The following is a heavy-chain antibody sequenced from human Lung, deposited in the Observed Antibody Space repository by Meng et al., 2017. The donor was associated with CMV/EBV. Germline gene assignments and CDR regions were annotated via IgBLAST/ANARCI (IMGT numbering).Heavy chain of an antibody. Sequence: SCAASGFTFSTYWMHWVRQTPGTGLVWVSRINSDGSTTTYADSVKGRFTISRDNAKNTLYLQMSSLRAEDSAVYYCVRDGKYCSSGTCDYYIMDLWXPGNTV. CDR2: INSDGSTT. D-gene: IGHD2-15*01. V-gene: IGHV3-74*01. J-gene: IGHJ6*01. CDR1: GFTFSTYW. CDR3: VRDGKYCSSGTCDYYIMDL.